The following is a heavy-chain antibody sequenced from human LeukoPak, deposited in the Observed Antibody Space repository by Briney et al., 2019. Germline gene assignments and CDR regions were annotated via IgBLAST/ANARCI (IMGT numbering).Heavy chain of an antibody. J-gene: IGHJ4*02. CDR3: AREPPHLPGVFDY. CDR1: GFTFSSYA. CDR2: ISYDGSNK. Sequence: GGSLRLSCAASGFTFSSYAMHWVRQAPGKGLEWVAVISYDGSNKYYADSVKGRFTISRDNSKNTLYLQMNSLRAEDTAVYYCAREPPHLPGVFDYWGQGTLVTVSS. V-gene: IGHV3-30-3*01.